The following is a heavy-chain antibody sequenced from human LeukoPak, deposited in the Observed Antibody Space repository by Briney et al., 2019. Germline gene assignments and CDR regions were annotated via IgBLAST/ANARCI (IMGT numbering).Heavy chain of an antibody. V-gene: IGHV3-7*01. D-gene: IGHD3-3*01. CDR3: AREQYYDFWSGYIEYYFDY. Sequence: GGSLRLSCAASGFTFSSHWMSWVRQAPGKGLEWVANIKQDGSEKYYVDSVKGRFTISRDNAKNSLYLQMNSLRAEDTAVYYCAREQYYDFWSGYIEYYFDYWGQGTLVTVSS. J-gene: IGHJ4*02. CDR2: IKQDGSEK. CDR1: GFTFSSHW.